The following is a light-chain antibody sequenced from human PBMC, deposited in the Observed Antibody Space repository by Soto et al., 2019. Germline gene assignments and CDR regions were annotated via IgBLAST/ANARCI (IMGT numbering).Light chain of an antibody. Sequence: EIVFTQSPATLSLSPGERATLSCRASQSVSGFLAWYQQKPGQAPRLLIYDASNRATGIPARFSGSGSGTDFTLTISSLEPEDFAVDYCEPRSILPLTFGGGTKVEIK. J-gene: IGKJ4*02. CDR1: QSVSGF. CDR2: DAS. V-gene: IGKV3-11*01. CDR3: EPRSILPLT.